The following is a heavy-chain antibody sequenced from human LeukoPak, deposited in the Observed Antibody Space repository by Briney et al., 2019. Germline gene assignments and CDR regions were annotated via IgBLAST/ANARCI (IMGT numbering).Heavy chain of an antibody. V-gene: IGHV1-46*01. CDR3: ARDLYSYGYGDDY. D-gene: IGHD5-18*01. CDR2: INPSGGST. J-gene: IGHJ4*02. CDR1: GYAFTSYY. Sequence: ASVKVSCKASGYAFTSYYMHWVRQAPGQGLEWMGIINPSGGSTSYAQKFQGRVTMTRDASTSTVYMELSSLRSEDTAVYYCARDLYSYGYGDDYWGQGTLVTVSS.